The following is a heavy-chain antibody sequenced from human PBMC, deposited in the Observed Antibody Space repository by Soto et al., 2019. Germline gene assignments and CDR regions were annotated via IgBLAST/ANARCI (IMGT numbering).Heavy chain of an antibody. D-gene: IGHD6-19*01. V-gene: IGHV3-30*04. J-gene: IGHJ4*02. CDR2: ISFDGRNE. CDR1: GFTFSSYA. CDR3: ARGRHSSGWYYFDY. Sequence: PGGSLRLSCTASGFTFSSYAMHWVRQAPGKGLEWVAVISFDGRNEFYADSVKGRFTISRDNSKNTLYLQMNSLRAEDTAVYYCARGRHSSGWYYFDYWGQGTLVTVSS.